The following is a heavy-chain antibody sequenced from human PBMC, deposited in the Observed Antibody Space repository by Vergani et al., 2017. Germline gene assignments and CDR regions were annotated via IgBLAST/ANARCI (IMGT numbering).Heavy chain of an antibody. Sequence: EVQLLESGGGLVQPGGSLRLSCAASGFTFSSYDMYWVRQATGKGLEWVSAIGVAGDTYYSGSVKGRFTISRENAKNSLYLQMNSLRAEDTAVYYCARDMDTAMVGSAFDIWGQGTMVTVSS. V-gene: IGHV3-13*01. D-gene: IGHD5-18*01. CDR2: IGVAGDT. CDR1: GFTFSSYD. J-gene: IGHJ3*02. CDR3: ARDMDTAMVGSAFDI.